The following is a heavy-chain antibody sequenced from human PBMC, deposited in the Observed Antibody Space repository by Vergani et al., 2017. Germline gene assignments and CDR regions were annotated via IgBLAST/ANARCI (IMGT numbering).Heavy chain of an antibody. CDR3: AGVPWWGNWGRCLDY. CDR1: GFIFSHYW. V-gene: IGHV3-7*01. Sequence: EVKLVESGGGLVQPGGSLRLTCTASGFIFSHYWMDWVRHTPGKGLEWVANINENGSQKDHVESVKGRFTISRDNAKTSVYLQMNRLRGEDTAVYFCAGVPWWGNWGRCLDYGGQGTLVTVSS. D-gene: IGHD7-27*01. CDR2: INENGSQK. J-gene: IGHJ4*02.